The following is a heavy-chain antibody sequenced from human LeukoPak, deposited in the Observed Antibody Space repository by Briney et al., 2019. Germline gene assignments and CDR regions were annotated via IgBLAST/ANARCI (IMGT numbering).Heavy chain of an antibody. CDR1: GGTFSSYA. CDR3: ARDDSSGYFRY. Sequence: SVKVSYKASGGTFSSYAISWVRQAPGQGLEWMGGIIPIFGTANYAQKFQGRVTITRDTSASTAYMELSSLRSEDTAVYYCARDDSSGYFRYWGQGTLVTVSS. D-gene: IGHD3-22*01. J-gene: IGHJ4*02. V-gene: IGHV1-69*05. CDR2: IIPIFGTA.